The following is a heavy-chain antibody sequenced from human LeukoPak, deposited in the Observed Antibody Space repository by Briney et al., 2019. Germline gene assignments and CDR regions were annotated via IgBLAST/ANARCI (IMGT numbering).Heavy chain of an antibody. CDR2: MNPNSGNT. CDR1: GYTFTCYD. CDR3: ARGPRVGATFD. Sequence: ATVKVSCKASGYTFTCYDINWVRQATGQGLEWMGWMNPNSGNTGYAQKFQGRVTITRNTSISTAYMELSSLRSEDTAVYYCARGPRVGATFDWGQGTLVTVSS. D-gene: IGHD3-16*01. J-gene: IGHJ4*02. V-gene: IGHV1-8*03.